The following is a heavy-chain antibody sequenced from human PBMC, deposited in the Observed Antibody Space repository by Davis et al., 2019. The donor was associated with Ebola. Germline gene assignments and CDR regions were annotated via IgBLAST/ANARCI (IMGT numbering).Heavy chain of an antibody. D-gene: IGHD6-6*01. CDR1: LFPFLRYG. CDR3: VRDFFEFSSSSFSDS. CDR2: IFFDGSET. Sequence: GESLKISCEAYLFPFLRYGMHWVRQAPGKGPEWLTYIFFDGSETFYADSVKGRFTISRDNSKNTLYLQMGRLRSDDTAMYYCVRDFFEFSSSSFSDSWGQGTLVTVSS. J-gene: IGHJ4*02. V-gene: IGHV3-30*03.